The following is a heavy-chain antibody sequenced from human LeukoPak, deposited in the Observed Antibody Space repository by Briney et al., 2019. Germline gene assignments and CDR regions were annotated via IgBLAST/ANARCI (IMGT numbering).Heavy chain of an antibody. CDR2: MNPNSGNT. CDR3: ARDFSPHDFWSGYLDY. Sequence: ASVKVSCKASGYTFTSYDINWVRQATGQGLEWMGWMNPNSGNTGYAQKFQGRVTMTRNTSISTAYMELSSLRSEDTAVYYCARDFSPHDFWSGYLDYWGQGTLVTVSS. CDR1: GYTFTSYD. J-gene: IGHJ4*02. V-gene: IGHV1-8*01. D-gene: IGHD3-3*01.